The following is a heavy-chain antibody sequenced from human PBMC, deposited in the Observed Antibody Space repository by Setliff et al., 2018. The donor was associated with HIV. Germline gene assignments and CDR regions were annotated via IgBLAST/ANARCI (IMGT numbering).Heavy chain of an antibody. V-gene: IGHV3-48*03. D-gene: IGHD3-10*01. CDR3: ARGASGEYYFDY. J-gene: IGHJ4*02. CDR1: GFTFSSYE. CDR2: ISSSGTTI. Sequence: GGSLRLSCAASGFTFSSYEMNWVRQAPGKGLEWVSYISSSGTTIYYADSVKGRFTISRDNAKNSLYLQMNSLRPDDTAVYYCARGASGEYYFDYWGQGTPVTVSS.